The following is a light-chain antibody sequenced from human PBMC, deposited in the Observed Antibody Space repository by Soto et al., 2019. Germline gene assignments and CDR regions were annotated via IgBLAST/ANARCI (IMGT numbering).Light chain of an antibody. Sequence: QSVLTQPASVSGSPGQSIAISCTGTSSDVGGYNYVSWYQQHPGKAPKLLIFDVSHRPSGVSDRFSVSKSGNTASLTISGLQAEDEADYYCSSYTTDNTEVFGTGTRSPS. CDR2: DVS. CDR3: SSYTTDNTEV. V-gene: IGLV2-14*03. CDR1: SSDVGGYNY. J-gene: IGLJ1*01.